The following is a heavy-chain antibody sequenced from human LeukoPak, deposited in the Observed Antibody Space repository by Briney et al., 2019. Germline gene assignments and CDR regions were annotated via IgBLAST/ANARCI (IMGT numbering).Heavy chain of an antibody. V-gene: IGHV3-53*01. J-gene: IGHJ4*02. CDR1: GFSVSNYY. Sequence: GGSLSLSCAASGFSVSNYYMSWVRQAPGKGLEWVSVIYSGGNTYYTDSVKGRFTISRDNPKNTVFLQMGSLRGEDTAVYYCARCYYDGSGFYYYFDYWGQGTLVTVSP. CDR2: IYSGGNT. D-gene: IGHD3-22*01. CDR3: ARCYYDGSGFYYYFDY.